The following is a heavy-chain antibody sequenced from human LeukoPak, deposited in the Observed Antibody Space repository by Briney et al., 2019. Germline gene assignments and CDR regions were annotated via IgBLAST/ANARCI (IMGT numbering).Heavy chain of an antibody. V-gene: IGHV3-9*01. CDR1: GFTFDDYA. D-gene: IGHD6-13*01. CDR2: ISWNSGSI. Sequence: GRSLRLSCAASGFTFDDYAMHWVRQAPGKGLEWVSGISWNSGSIGYADSVKGRFTISRDNAKNSLYLQMNSLRAEDTALYYCAKDRRKEQQLASYFDYWGQGTLVTVSS. CDR3: AKDRRKEQQLASYFDY. J-gene: IGHJ4*02.